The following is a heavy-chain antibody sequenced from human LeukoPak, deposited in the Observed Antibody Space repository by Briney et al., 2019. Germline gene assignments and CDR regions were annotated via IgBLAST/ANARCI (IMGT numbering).Heavy chain of an antibody. D-gene: IGHD5-24*01. Sequence: PGGSLRLSCAASGFTFSDYYMSWIRQAPWKGLEGVSYISSSCRTIYYADSMKGRFTISKDNAKNSLYLKMNSMRAEDTAVYHCARDGYNSEYFQHWGQGTLVTVSS. CDR2: ISSSCRTI. J-gene: IGHJ1*01. V-gene: IGHV3-11*04. CDR1: GFTFSDYY. CDR3: ARDGYNSEYFQH.